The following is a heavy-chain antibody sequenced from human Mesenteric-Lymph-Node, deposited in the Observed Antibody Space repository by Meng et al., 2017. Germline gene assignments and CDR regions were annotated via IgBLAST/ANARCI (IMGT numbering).Heavy chain of an antibody. J-gene: IGHJ2*01. CDR3: ARSPGWWYFDF. Sequence: QVQLQESGPGLVKPSGTLSPTCAVSGDSVSSGRWWSWVRQPPGKGLEGIGEIQHSGVTNYNPSLKSRVTISVDQSKNQFSLILNSVTAADTAVYSCARSPGWWYFDFWGRGTLVTVSS. CDR2: IQHSGVT. D-gene: IGHD1-1*01. CDR1: GDSVSSGRW. V-gene: IGHV4-4*02.